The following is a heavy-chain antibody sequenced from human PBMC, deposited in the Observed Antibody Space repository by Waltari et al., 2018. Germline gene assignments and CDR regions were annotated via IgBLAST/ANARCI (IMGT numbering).Heavy chain of an antibody. Sequence: QLQLQESGPRLVKPSETLSLTCTVSGGSISSSSYYWGWIRQHPGKGLEWIGSIYYSGTSYYNPSLKSRVTSAVDTSKSQFSLTLSSVTAADTAVYYCAIVGATPNYYYCYCMDVWGQGTTVTVSS. CDR3: AIVGATPNYYYCYCMDV. J-gene: IGHJ6*02. V-gene: IGHV4-39*07. D-gene: IGHD1-26*01. CDR1: GGSISSSSYY. CDR2: IYYSGTS.